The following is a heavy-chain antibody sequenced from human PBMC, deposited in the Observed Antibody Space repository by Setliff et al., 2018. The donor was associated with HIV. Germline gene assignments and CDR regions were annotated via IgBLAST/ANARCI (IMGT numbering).Heavy chain of an antibody. Sequence: SVKVSCKASGYSFRSHAISWVRQAPGQGLEWMGGIIPVFGTTKYAQKFQGRVIITADESSTTAYMELSGLRSEDTAVYYCARDGLLEAGIRFDYWGQGTLVTVSS. CDR2: IIPVFGTT. CDR3: ARDGLLEAGIRFDY. J-gene: IGHJ4*02. D-gene: IGHD6-19*01. V-gene: IGHV1-69*13. CDR1: GYSFRSHA.